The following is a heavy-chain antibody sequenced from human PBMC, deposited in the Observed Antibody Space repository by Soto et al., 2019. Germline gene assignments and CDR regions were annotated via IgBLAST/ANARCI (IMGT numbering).Heavy chain of an antibody. D-gene: IGHD6-6*01. J-gene: IGHJ6*02. CDR2: ISAYNGNT. V-gene: IGHV1-18*01. Sequence: QVQLVQSGAEVKKPGASVKVSCKASGYTFTSYGISWVRQAPGQGLEWMGWISAYNGNTNYAQKLQGRVTMTTDTSTSTAYVELRSLRSDDTAVYYCARNDQGSSSPWFGYYYYGMDVWGQGTTVTVSS. CDR1: GYTFTSYG. CDR3: ARNDQGSSSPWFGYYYYGMDV.